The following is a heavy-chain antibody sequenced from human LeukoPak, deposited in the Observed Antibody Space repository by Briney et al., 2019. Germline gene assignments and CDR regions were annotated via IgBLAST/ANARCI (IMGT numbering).Heavy chain of an antibody. J-gene: IGHJ6*02. CDR1: GFTFSSYS. D-gene: IGHD3-9*01. CDR3: ARGDYDILTGYYSYYGMDV. Sequence: GGSLRLSCAASGFTFSSYSMNWVRQAPGKGLEWVSSISSSSSYIYYADSVKGRFTVSRDNAKNSLYLQMNSLRAEDTAVYYCARGDYDILTGYYSYYGMDVWGQGTTVTVSS. CDR2: ISSSSSYI. V-gene: IGHV3-21*01.